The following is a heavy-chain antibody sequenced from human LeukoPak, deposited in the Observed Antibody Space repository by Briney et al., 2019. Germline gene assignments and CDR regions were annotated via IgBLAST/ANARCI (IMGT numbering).Heavy chain of an antibody. CDR3: ANYLQYFDWLSPPLDY. CDR2: ISYDASNK. CDR1: GFTFSGYS. D-gene: IGHD3-9*01. V-gene: IGHV3-30*04. Sequence: PGRSLRLSCAASGFTFSGYSMHWVRQAPGKGLEWVAVISYDASNKYYADSVKGRFTISRDNTKNTLYLQMNSLRAEDTAMYYCANYLQYFDWLSPPLDYWGQGTLVTVSS. J-gene: IGHJ4*02.